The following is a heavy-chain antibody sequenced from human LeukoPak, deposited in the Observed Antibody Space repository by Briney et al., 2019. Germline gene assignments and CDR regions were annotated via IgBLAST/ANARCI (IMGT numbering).Heavy chain of an antibody. D-gene: IGHD6-13*01. CDR3: ARVSVAAAGTFDY. J-gene: IGHJ4*02. V-gene: IGHV1-8*01. CDR1: GYTFTSYD. Sequence: GASVKVSCKASGYTFTSYDINWVRLATGQGLEWMGWMNPNSGNTGYAQKFQGRVTMTRNTSISTAYMELSSLRSEDTAVYYCARVSVAAAGTFDYWGQGTLVTVSS. CDR2: MNPNSGNT.